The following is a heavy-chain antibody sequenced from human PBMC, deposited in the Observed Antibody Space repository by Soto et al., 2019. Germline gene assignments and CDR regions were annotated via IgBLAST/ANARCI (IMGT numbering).Heavy chain of an antibody. J-gene: IGHJ5*02. D-gene: IGHD6-13*01. V-gene: IGHV3-23*01. CDR1: GFTFSNYA. Sequence: EVKLLESGGTLVQRGGSLRLSCAASGFTFSNYAMSWVRQAPGKGLEWVSGISSTGYSTFYADSVKGLFTISRDNSKNTMYVQMNSLRDVETVVYYSAKDLLYPPAAGWVDHWGQGSLFTVSS. CDR2: ISSTGYST. CDR3: AKDLLYPPAAGWVDH.